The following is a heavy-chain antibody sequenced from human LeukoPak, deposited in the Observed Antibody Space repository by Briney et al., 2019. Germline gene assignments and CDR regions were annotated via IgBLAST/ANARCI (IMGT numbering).Heavy chain of an antibody. CDR1: GGSISGHY. D-gene: IGHD1-26*01. Sequence: SETLSLTCTVSGGSISGHYWSWIRQSPGKGLEWNGYIDPTGLTSYNPSLKSRVTMSVDTSKNQFSLKLSSVTAADTAVYYCARDPEELLLEGVEFYGMDVWGQGTTVTVSS. CDR3: ARDPEELLLEGVEFYGMDV. CDR2: IDPTGLT. J-gene: IGHJ6*02. V-gene: IGHV4-59*11.